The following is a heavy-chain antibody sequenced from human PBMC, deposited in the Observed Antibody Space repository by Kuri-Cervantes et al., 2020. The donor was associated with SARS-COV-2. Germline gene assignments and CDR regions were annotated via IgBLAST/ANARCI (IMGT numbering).Heavy chain of an antibody. J-gene: IGHJ3*02. CDR1: GFTFSSYA. Sequence: GGSLRLSCAASGFTFSSYAMSWVRQAPGKGLEWVSAISGSGGSTYYADSVKGRFTISRDNSKNTLYLQMNSLRAEDTTAYYCAKLGGGILAPDIWGQGTMVTVSS. CDR3: AKLGGGILAPDI. D-gene: IGHD2-15*01. V-gene: IGHV3-23*01. CDR2: ISGSGGST.